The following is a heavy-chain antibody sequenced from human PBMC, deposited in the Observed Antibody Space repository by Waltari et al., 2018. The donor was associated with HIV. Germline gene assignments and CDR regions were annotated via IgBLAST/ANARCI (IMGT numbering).Heavy chain of an antibody. V-gene: IGHV1-18*01. J-gene: IGHJ4*02. D-gene: IGHD3-10*01. CDR3: ARALQYGSGHGEYYVDY. Sequence: QVQLVQSGAEVKKPGASVKVSCKTSGYTFGSYGIGWVRQAPGQGLEWMGWIGGYHDNTNSAQTLQGRVTMTTDTSTSTAYMELRSLRSDDSAVYYCARALQYGSGHGEYYVDYWGQGTLVTVSS. CDR2: IGGYHDNT. CDR1: GYTFGSYG.